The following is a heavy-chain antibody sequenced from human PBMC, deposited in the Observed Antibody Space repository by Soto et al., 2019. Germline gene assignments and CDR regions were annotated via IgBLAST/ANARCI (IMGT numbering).Heavy chain of an antibody. V-gene: IGHV3-21*01. CDR2: ISSSSSYI. CDR1: GFTFSSYS. Sequence: GGSLRLSCAASGFTFSSYSMNWVRQAPGKGLEWVSSISSSSSYIYYADSVKGRFTISRDNAKNSPYLQMNSLRAEDTAVYYCARVGEPADYGMDVWGQGTTVTVSS. CDR3: ARVGEPADYGMDV. J-gene: IGHJ6*02. D-gene: IGHD1-26*01.